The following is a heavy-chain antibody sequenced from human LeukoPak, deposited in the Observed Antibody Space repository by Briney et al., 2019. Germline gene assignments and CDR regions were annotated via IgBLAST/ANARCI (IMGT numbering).Heavy chain of an antibody. Sequence: SVKVSCKASGGTFSSYAISWVRQAPGQGLEWMEGIIPIFGTANYAQKFQGRVTITPDESTSTAYMELSSLRSEDTAVYYCARGRQLWLHSYYGMDVWGQGTTVTVSS. CDR3: ARGRQLWLHSYYGMDV. CDR1: GGTFSSYA. D-gene: IGHD5-18*01. V-gene: IGHV1-69*13. CDR2: IIPIFGTA. J-gene: IGHJ6*02.